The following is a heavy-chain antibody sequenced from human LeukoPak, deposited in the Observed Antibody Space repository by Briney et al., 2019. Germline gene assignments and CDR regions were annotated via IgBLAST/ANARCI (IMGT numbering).Heavy chain of an antibody. Sequence: SVKVSCKASGGTFSSYAISWVQQAPGQGLEWMGGIIPIFGTANYAQKFQGRVTITTDKSTSTAYMELSSLRSEDTAVYYCARAYGSGRFRVWFDPWGQGTLVTVSS. CDR1: GGTFSSYA. V-gene: IGHV1-69*05. CDR3: ARAYGSGRFRVWFDP. J-gene: IGHJ5*02. CDR2: IIPIFGTA. D-gene: IGHD3-10*01.